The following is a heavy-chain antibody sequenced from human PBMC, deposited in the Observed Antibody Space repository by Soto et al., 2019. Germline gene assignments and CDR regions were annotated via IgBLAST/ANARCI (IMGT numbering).Heavy chain of an antibody. V-gene: IGHV3-30*03. D-gene: IGHD3-10*01. Sequence: GGSLRLSCAASDFDFSSYGIHWVRQAPGKGLEWVAAASYDGRETFYADSAKGRFTVSKEMSKNTAFLQMNALRHEDTAVYFCARDSGWPILNFDNWGQGTPVTVSS. CDR3: ARDSGWPILNFDN. CDR1: DFDFSSYG. CDR2: ASYDGRET. J-gene: IGHJ4*02.